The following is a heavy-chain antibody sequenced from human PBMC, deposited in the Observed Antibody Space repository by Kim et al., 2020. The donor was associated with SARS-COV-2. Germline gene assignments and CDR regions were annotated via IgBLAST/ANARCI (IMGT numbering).Heavy chain of an antibody. CDR2: IIPIFGTA. D-gene: IGHD3-22*01. V-gene: IGHV1-69*13. CDR3: AREKDSEGGYYYYFDY. J-gene: IGHJ4*02. Sequence: SVKVSCKASGGTFSSYAISWVRQAPGQGLEWMGGIIPIFGTANYAQKFQGRVTITADESTSTAYMELSSLRSEDTAVYYCAREKDSEGGYYYYFDYWGQGTLVTVSS. CDR1: GGTFSSYA.